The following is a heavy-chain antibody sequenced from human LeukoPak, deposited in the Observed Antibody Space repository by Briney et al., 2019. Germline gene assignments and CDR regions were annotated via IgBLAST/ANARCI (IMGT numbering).Heavy chain of an antibody. CDR3: ARVDPKAPGDYS. Sequence: GGSLRLTCAASGFTFSSYWMHWVRQAPGKGLVWVSRINSDGSSTKYADSVKGRFTISRDNAKNTLYVQMNNLRAEDTAVYYCARVDPKAPGDYSWGRGTLVTVSS. D-gene: IGHD2-2*03. CDR2: INSDGSST. CDR1: GFTFSSYW. V-gene: IGHV3-74*03. J-gene: IGHJ4*02.